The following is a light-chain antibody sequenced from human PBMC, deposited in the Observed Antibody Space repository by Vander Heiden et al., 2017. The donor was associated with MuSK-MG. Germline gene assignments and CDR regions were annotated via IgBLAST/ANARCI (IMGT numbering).Light chain of an antibody. CDR3: QQRSNWPLT. V-gene: IGKV3-11*01. CDR1: QSVSSH. J-gene: IGKJ4*01. CDR2: DAS. Sequence: VLTQSPATLSLSPGERATLSCRASQSVSSHLAWYQQKPGQAPRLLIYDASNRATGVPARFSGSASGTDFTLTISSLEPEDFAVYHCQQRSNWPLTFGGGTKVEIK.